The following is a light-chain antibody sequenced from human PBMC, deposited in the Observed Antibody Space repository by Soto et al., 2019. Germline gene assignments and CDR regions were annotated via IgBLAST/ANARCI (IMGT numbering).Light chain of an antibody. J-gene: IGKJ4*01. V-gene: IGKV4-1*01. CDR2: WAS. CDR1: QRGLWPSNNKNY. CDR3: QQYYATPLT. Sequence: DIVLTQSTDSLAVSLGERATINCKSSQRGLWPSNNKNYLAWYQHKPGQPPKLLIYWASTRESGVPDRFSGSGSGTDFTLTISSLQAEDVAAYYCQQYYATPLTFGGGTKVDI.